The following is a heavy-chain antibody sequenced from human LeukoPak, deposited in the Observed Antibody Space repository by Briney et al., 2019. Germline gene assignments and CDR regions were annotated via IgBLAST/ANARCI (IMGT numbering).Heavy chain of an antibody. CDR1: GFTVSSNY. J-gene: IGHJ6*02. CDR3: AGVLAAAFYYYYGMDV. D-gene: IGHD6-13*01. CDR2: IYSGGST. Sequence: GGSLRLSCSASGFTVSSNYMSWVRQAPGKGLEWVSVIYSGGSTYYADSVKGRFTISRDNSKNTLYLQMNSLRAEDTAVYYCAGVLAAAFYYYYGMDVWGQGTTVTVSS. V-gene: IGHV3-66*01.